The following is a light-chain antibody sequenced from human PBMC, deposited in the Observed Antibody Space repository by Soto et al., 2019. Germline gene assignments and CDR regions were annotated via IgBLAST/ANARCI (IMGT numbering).Light chain of an antibody. J-gene: IGKJ5*01. CDR3: QQRSNWPSIT. CDR2: GAS. V-gene: IGKV3-11*01. Sequence: EIVMTQSPCTLSVSPGERATLSCRASQSVSSNLAWYQQKPGQAPRLLIYGASNRATGIPARFSGSGSGTDFTLTISSLEPEDSAVYYCQQRSNWPSITFGQGTRLEIK. CDR1: QSVSSN.